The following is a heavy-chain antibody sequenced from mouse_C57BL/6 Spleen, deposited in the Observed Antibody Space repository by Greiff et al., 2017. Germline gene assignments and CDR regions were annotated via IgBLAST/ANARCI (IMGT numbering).Heavy chain of an antibody. J-gene: IGHJ1*03. CDR3: ARERDSYYYGSRGYFDV. CDR1: GYAFSSSW. CDR2: IYPGDGDT. V-gene: IGHV1-82*01. D-gene: IGHD1-1*01. Sequence: VKLMESGPELVKPGASVKISCKASGYAFSSSWMHWVKQRPGKGLEWIGRIYPGDGDTNYNGKFKGKATLTADKSSCTAYMQLSSLTSEDSAVYFCARERDSYYYGSRGYFDVWGTGTTVTVSS.